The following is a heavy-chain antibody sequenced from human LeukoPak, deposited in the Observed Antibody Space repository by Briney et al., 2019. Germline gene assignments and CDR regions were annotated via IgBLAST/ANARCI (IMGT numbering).Heavy chain of an antibody. CDR3: ARDRHLVRGVIPFDY. J-gene: IGHJ4*02. CDR1: GFTFSTYN. CDR2: ISSSNTI. V-gene: IGHV3-48*04. D-gene: IGHD3-10*01. Sequence: PGGSLRLSCAASGFTFSTYNINWVRQAPGKGLEWVSYISSSNTIYYADSVKGRFTVSRDNAKNSLYLQMNSLRAEDTAVYYCARDRHLVRGVIPFDYWGQGTLVTVSS.